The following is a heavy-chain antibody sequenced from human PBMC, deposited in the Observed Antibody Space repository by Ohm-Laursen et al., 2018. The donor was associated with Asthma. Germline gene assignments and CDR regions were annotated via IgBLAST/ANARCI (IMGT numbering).Heavy chain of an antibody. D-gene: IGHD4-17*01. J-gene: IGHJ6*02. Sequence: SSVKVSCKASGYTITSYAMHWVRQAPGQRLEWMGWINAGNGNTKYSKKFQGRVTITRDTSASTAYMELSSLRSEDTAVYYCARDLGSVYGDLYYYGMDVWGQGTKVTVSS. CDR3: ARDLGSVYGDLYYYGMDV. CDR2: INAGNGNT. CDR1: GYTITSYA. V-gene: IGHV1-3*01.